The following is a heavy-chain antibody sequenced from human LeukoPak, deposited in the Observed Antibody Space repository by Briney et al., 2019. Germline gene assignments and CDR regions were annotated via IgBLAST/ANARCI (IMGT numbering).Heavy chain of an antibody. CDR3: ARDSTPNEQWLGHFDY. Sequence: EASVKVSCKASGYTFSVYYMHWVRQAPGQGLEWMGWINPNSGGTNYAQKFQGRVTMTRDTSISTAYMELSRLRSDDTAVYYCARDSTPNEQWLGHFDYWGQGTLVTVSS. CDR1: GYTFSVYY. CDR2: INPNSGGT. J-gene: IGHJ4*02. D-gene: IGHD6-19*01. V-gene: IGHV1-2*02.